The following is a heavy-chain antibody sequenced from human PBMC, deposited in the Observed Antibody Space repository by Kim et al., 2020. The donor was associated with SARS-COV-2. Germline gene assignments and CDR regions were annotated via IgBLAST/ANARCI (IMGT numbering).Heavy chain of an antibody. CDR3: ARDSYCSSTSRYLDYYGMDV. V-gene: IGHV3-30-3*01. CDR2: ISYDGSNK. CDR1: GFTFSSYA. D-gene: IGHD2-2*01. Sequence: GGSLRLSCAASGFTFSSYAMHWVRQAPGKGLEWVAVISYDGSNKYYADSVKGRFTISRDNSKNTLYLQMNSLRAEDTAVYYCARDSYCSSTSRYLDYYGMDVWGQGTTVTVSS. J-gene: IGHJ6*02.